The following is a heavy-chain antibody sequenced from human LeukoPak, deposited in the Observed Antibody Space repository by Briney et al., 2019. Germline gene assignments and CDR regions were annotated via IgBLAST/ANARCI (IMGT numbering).Heavy chain of an antibody. D-gene: IGHD6-13*01. V-gene: IGHV4-34*01. CDR1: GGSFSGYY. Sequence: SETLSLTCAVYGGSFSGYYWSWIRQPPGKGLEWIGEINHSGSTNYNPSLKSRVTISVDTSKNQFSLKLSSVTAADTAVYYCARVRGGSSSGATYFDYWGQGTLATVSS. J-gene: IGHJ4*02. CDR2: INHSGST. CDR3: ARVRGGSSSGATYFDY.